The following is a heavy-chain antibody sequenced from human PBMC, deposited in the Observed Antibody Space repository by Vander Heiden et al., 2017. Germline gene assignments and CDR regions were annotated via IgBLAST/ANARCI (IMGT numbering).Heavy chain of an antibody. V-gene: IGHV3-23*01. Sequence: EVQVLVSGGGLVQPGGSLSLSCAASGLTFSTYDMTWVRQAPGKGLKWVSTISGSGYSTYYAASVKGRFTISRDNSKNTVSLQMNSLRAEDTAVYYCAKGTTNFGDWFDPWGQGTLVTVSS. CDR2: ISGSGYST. D-gene: IGHD3-3*01. CDR1: GLTFSTYD. J-gene: IGHJ5*02. CDR3: AKGTTNFGDWFDP.